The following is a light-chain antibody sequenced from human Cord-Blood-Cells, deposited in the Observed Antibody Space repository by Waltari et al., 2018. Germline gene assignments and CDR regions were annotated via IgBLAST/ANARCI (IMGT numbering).Light chain of an antibody. CDR3: CSYAGSSTWV. V-gene: IGLV2-23*01. CDR2: EGS. J-gene: IGLJ3*02. CDR1: SSDVGSYNL. Sequence: QSALTQPASVSGSPGQSITLSCTGTSSDVGSYNLVSWYQQLPGKAPKLMIYEGSKRPSGVSNRFSGSKSGNTASLTISGLQAEDEADYYCCSYAGSSTWVFGGGTKLTVL.